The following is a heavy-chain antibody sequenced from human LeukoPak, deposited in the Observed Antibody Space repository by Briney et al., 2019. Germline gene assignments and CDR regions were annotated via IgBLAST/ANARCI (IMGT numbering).Heavy chain of an antibody. CDR1: SDSITNYY. D-gene: IGHD2/OR15-2a*01. V-gene: IGHV4-59*01. Sequence: PSETLSLTCTVSSDSITNYYWSWLRQPPGKGLEWIRYIYHSGFSKENPSLKGRVPLSVETSKNQFSLTLNSVNAAGPAVYFCGREKNDCASNSCPRTLDQWGQGTLVTVSS. CDR3: GREKNDCASNSCPRTLDQ. CDR2: IYHSGFS. J-gene: IGHJ4*02.